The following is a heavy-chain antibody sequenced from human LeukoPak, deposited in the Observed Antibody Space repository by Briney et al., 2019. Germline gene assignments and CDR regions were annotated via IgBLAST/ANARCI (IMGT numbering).Heavy chain of an antibody. Sequence: GSLRLSCAASGFTFSSYGMHWVRQAPGKGLEWVAVIWYDGSNKYYADSVKGRFTISRDNSKNTLYLQMNSLRAEDTAVYYCARDTGIAAAAARYWGQGTLVTVSS. J-gene: IGHJ4*02. CDR1: GFTFSSYG. V-gene: IGHV3-33*01. CDR2: IWYDGSNK. CDR3: ARDTGIAAAAARY. D-gene: IGHD6-13*01.